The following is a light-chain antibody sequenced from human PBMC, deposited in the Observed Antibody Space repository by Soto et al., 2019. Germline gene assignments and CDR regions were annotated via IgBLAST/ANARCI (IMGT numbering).Light chain of an antibody. V-gene: IGKV3-15*01. J-gene: IGKJ1*01. Sequence: EIVLTQSPGTLSLSPGERATLPCRASQSVSSSYLAWYQQKPGQAPRLLIYGASTRATGIPARFSGSGSGTEFTLIISRLQSEDFAVYYCQQYNNGPPDTFGQGTKVDI. CDR2: GAS. CDR1: QSVSSSY. CDR3: QQYNNGPPDT.